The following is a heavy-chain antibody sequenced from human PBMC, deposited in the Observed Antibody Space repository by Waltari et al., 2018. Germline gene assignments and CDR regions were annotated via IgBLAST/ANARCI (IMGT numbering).Heavy chain of an antibody. CDR2: IYPSGST. Sequence: VQLQESGPGLVKPSETLSLTCTVSGGSITSYYWNWIRQPAGKGLEWIGRIYPSGSTIYNPSLMSRVTVSVDTSKNQISLKLGSVTAADTAVYFCASDDDYCSGTTCHRQDYWGQGTRVTVSS. D-gene: IGHD2-15*01. CDR1: GGSITSYY. V-gene: IGHV4-4*07. J-gene: IGHJ4*02. CDR3: ASDDDYCSGTTCHRQDY.